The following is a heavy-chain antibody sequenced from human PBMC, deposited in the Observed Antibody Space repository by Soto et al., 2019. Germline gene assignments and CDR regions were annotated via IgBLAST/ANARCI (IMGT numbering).Heavy chain of an antibody. CDR1: GFSLSTSGVG. D-gene: IGHD3-22*01. CDR3: AHITSLLYDSSGYLDY. Sequence: SGPTLVNPTQTLTLTCTFSGFSLSTSGVGVGWIRQPPGKALEWLALIYWDDDKRYSPSLKSRLTITKDTSKNQVVLTMTNMDPVDAATYYCAHITSLLYDSSGYLDYWGQGTLVTVSS. V-gene: IGHV2-5*02. J-gene: IGHJ4*02. CDR2: IYWDDDK.